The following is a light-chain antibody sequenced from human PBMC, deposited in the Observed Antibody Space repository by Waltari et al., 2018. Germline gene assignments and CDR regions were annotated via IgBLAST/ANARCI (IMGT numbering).Light chain of an antibody. CDR2: AGS. J-gene: IGKJ1*01. Sequence: EVLMPQSPATMSVSLGERATLSCRASQSLSGNLARYQQQPGQAPRLVIYAGSTRATGIPARFSGSGSGTDFTLTIAGLQSEDYAVYYCQQYHCWPPWTCGQGNTVEI. CDR1: QSLSGN. CDR3: QQYHCWPPWT. V-gene: IGKV3-15*01.